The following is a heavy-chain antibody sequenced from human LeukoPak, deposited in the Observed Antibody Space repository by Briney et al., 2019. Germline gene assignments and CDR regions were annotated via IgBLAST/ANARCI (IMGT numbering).Heavy chain of an antibody. D-gene: IGHD3-10*01. CDR1: GGSISSGGYY. V-gene: IGHV4-31*03. CDR2: IYYSGST. Sequence: PSETLSLTCTVSGGSISSGGYYWSWIRQHPGKGLEWIGYIYYSGSTHYNPSLKSRVTISVDTSKNQFSLKLSSVTAADTAVYYCARDGPYYYGSGSYWTNWFDPWGQGTLVTVSS. J-gene: IGHJ5*02. CDR3: ARDGPYYYGSGSYWTNWFDP.